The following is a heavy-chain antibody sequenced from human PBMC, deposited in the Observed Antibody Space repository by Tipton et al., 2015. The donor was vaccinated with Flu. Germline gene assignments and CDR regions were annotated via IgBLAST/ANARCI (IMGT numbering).Heavy chain of an antibody. J-gene: IGHJ5*02. CDR1: NGSLSAYY. V-gene: IGHV4-59*08. D-gene: IGHD4-11*01. CDR3: ARRDYSNYVSDPKSWFDP. Sequence: TLSLTCIVSNGSLSAYYWNWIRQSPGKGLEWIGTVSRTGSTIYNPSLKSRVTISIDTSKNQFSLNMRSVTAADMAVYYCARRDYSNYVSDPKSWFDPWGQGTLVAVSS. CDR2: VSRTGST.